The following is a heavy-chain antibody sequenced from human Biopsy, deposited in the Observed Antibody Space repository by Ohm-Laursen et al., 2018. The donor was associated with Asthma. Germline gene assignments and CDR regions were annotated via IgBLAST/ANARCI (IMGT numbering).Heavy chain of an antibody. V-gene: IGHV1-24*01. J-gene: IGHJ4*02. Sequence: VSSVNVSCKISGYSLTDLSMHWVRQAPGQGLEWMGGHDHEEGGTVNARRFQGRVTMTEDTSTDTAYMELSSLSSDDTAVYYCASDFPKDYVRYNFQFWGQGTLVTASS. CDR3: ASDFPKDYVRYNFQF. CDR2: HDHEEGGT. D-gene: IGHD4-17*01. CDR1: GYSLTDLS.